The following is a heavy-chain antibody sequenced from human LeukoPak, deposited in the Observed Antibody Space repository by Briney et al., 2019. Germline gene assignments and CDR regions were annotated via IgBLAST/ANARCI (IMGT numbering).Heavy chain of an antibody. CDR3: ARGQDPICCYGMEV. J-gene: IGHJ6*02. CDR1: GFTLSSYE. D-gene: IGHD2-8*01. Sequence: GGSLRHSCAASGFTLSSYEMNWVRQAPGEGLEWGLYICSSGSTKYYADSVKGRFTISRDNAKNSLYLQKISRRGEDTAVYYCARGQDPICCYGMEVWGQGTTVTVSS. CDR2: ICSSGSTK. V-gene: IGHV3-48*03.